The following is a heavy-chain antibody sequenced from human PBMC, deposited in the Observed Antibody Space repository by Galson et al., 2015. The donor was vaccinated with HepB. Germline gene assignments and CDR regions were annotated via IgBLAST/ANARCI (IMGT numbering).Heavy chain of an antibody. J-gene: IGHJ2*01. V-gene: IGHV4-34*01. CDR1: GGSFSGYY. CDR3: ARVRRIVYRYFDL. D-gene: IGHD2-15*01. CDR2: INHSGST. Sequence: SEPLSLTCAVYGGSFSGYYWSWIRQPPGKGLEWIGEINHSGSTNYNPSLKSRVTISVDTSKNQFSLKLSSVTAADTAVYYCARVRRIVYRYFDLWGRGTLVTVSS.